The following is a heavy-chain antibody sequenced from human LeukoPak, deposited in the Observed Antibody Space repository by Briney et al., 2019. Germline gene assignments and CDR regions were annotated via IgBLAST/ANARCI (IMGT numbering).Heavy chain of an antibody. Sequence: GESLKISCKGSGYIFTSYWIGWVRQMPGKGLEWMGIIYPGDSDTRYSPSFQGQVTISADKSISTAYLQWSSLKASDTAMYYCARSSYYGSGSYSSWFDPWGQGTLVTVSS. D-gene: IGHD3-10*01. CDR2: IYPGDSDT. CDR1: GYIFTSYW. CDR3: ARSSYYGSGSYSSWFDP. J-gene: IGHJ5*02. V-gene: IGHV5-51*01.